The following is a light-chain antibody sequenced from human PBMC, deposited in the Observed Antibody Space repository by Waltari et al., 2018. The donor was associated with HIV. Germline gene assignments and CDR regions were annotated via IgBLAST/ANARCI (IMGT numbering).Light chain of an antibody. CDR2: KDT. CDR1: SSTIENDN. Sequence: QSVLTQPPSASGAPGQRVTISCSGSSSTIENDNVYWYQQFPGAAPKPLIYKDTQRPPGVPDRVTVARSGTSASLAIGGLRSDDEADYYCVGWDSRLRGYVFGAGTKVTVL. CDR3: VGWDSRLRGYV. V-gene: IGLV1-47*01. J-gene: IGLJ1*01.